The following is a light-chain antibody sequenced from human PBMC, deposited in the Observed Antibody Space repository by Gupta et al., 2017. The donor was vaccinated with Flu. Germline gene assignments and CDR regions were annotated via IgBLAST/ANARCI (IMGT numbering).Light chain of an antibody. J-gene: IGKJ1*01. Sequence: KEKVTITCRASQSVGTYLHWYQQKPDQSPKLLIKSASQSISGVPSRFSGSGSGTDFTLTINGLETEDAATYYCHQSSSLPQAFGQGTKVEIK. V-gene: IGKV6-21*02. CDR1: QSVGTY. CDR2: SAS. CDR3: HQSSSLPQA.